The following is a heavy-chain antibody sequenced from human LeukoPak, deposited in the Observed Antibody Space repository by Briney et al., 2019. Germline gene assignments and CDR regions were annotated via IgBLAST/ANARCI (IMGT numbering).Heavy chain of an antibody. V-gene: IGHV3-11*04. CDR3: AKTGRSNYDSSGYSFGRSSGGEGPLDY. CDR1: GFTFSDYY. Sequence: PGGSLRLSCAASGFTFSDYYMSWIRQAPGKGLEWVSYISSSGSTIYYADSVKGRFTISRDNAKNSLYLQMNSLRAEDTAVYYCAKTGRSNYDSSGYSFGRSSGGEGPLDYWGQGTLVTVSS. J-gene: IGHJ4*02. CDR2: ISSSGSTI. D-gene: IGHD3-22*01.